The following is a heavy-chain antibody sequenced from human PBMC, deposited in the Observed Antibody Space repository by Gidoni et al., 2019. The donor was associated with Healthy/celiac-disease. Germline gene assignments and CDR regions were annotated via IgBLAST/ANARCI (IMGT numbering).Heavy chain of an antibody. D-gene: IGHD2-2*01. CDR3: ARDVPDRIVVVPAGDAFDI. J-gene: IGHJ3*02. V-gene: IGHV3-11*06. CDR1: GFTFSDYY. Sequence: CPVSGFTFSDYYMSWIRQAPGKGLEWVSYISSSSSYTNYADSVKGRFTISRDNAKNSLYLQMNSLRAEDTAVYYCARDVPDRIVVVPAGDAFDIWGQGTMVTVSS. CDR2: ISSSSSYT.